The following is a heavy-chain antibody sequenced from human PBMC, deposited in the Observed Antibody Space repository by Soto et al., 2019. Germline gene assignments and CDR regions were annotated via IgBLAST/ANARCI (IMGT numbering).Heavy chain of an antibody. D-gene: IGHD3-10*01. CDR3: ARWGITTVRGGKYYYYAMDV. V-gene: IGHV4-34*01. CDR2: INHSGST. J-gene: IGHJ6*02. CDR1: GGSFSGYY. Sequence: SETLSLTCSVYGGSFSGYYWSWIRQPPGKGLEWIGEINHSGSTNYNPSLKSRVTISVDTSKNQFSLKLSSVTAADTAVYYCARWGITTVRGGKYYYYAMDVWGQGPTVTVSS.